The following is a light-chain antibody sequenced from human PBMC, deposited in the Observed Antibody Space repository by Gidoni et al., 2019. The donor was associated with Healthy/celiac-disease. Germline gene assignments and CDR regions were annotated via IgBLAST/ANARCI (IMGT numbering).Light chain of an antibody. J-gene: IGKJ1*01. V-gene: IGKV3-15*01. Sequence: EIVMTHPPATLPVSPGERATLSCRASQSVSSNLAWYQQKPGQAPRLLIYGASTRATGIPARFSGSGSGTEFTLTISSLQSEDFAVYYCQQYNNWPPWTFGQGTKVEIK. CDR2: GAS. CDR1: QSVSSN. CDR3: QQYNNWPPWT.